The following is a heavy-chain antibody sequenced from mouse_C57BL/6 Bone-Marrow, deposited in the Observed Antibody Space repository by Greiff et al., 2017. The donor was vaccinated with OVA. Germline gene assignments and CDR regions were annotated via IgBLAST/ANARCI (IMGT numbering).Heavy chain of an antibody. CDR1: FFTFPLSC. V-gene: IGHV1-55*01. J-gene: IGHJ2*01. CDR2: IYPGSGST. Sequence: VQLQQPGAALVKPGASVPLSFTSSFFTFPLSCLTFLPPSPFPCLAWIGDIYPGSGSTNSNEKFKSKATLTVDTSSSTAYMQLSSLTSEDSAVYYCAALVYFDYWGQGTTLTVSS. CDR3: AALVYFDY.